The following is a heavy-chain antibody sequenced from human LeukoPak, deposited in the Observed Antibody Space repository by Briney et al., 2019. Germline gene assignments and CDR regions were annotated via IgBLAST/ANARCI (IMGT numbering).Heavy chain of an antibody. CDR1: GFTFSSYA. CDR2: ISGSGGST. Sequence: GGSLRLSCAASGFTFSSYAMSWVRQAPGKGLEWVSAISGSGGSTYYADSVKGRFTISRDNSKNTLYLQMNSLRAEDTAVYYCAKALPLRYFDWLSDNDAFDISGQGTMVPVSS. D-gene: IGHD3-9*01. CDR3: AKALPLRYFDWLSDNDAFDI. V-gene: IGHV3-23*01. J-gene: IGHJ3*02.